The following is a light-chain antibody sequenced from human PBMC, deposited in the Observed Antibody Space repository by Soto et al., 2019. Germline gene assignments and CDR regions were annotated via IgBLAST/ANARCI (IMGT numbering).Light chain of an antibody. J-gene: IGLJ1*01. CDR3: SAYTSSLTLYV. Sequence: QSVLTQPASVSGSPGQSITISCTGTSSDVGTYNYVSWYQQHSGKAPKLMIYEVSNRPSGVSNRFSGSKSGNTASRTISGLQAEDEADYYCSAYTSSLTLYVFGSGTKVTVL. CDR2: EVS. CDR1: SSDVGTYNY. V-gene: IGLV2-14*01.